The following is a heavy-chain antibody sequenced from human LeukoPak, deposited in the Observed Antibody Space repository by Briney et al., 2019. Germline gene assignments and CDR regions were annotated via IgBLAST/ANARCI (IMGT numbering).Heavy chain of an antibody. Sequence: PGTSLRLSCAASGFSFNTYGMHWVRQAPLKGLEWLAALSYDGRNQNYADSVKGRFTIFRDNSQNTLYLQMNSLRAEDTALYYCVKDRTINGRPSPFDSWGQGTLVTVSS. CDR3: VKDRTINGRPSPFDS. J-gene: IGHJ4*02. D-gene: IGHD1-26*01. CDR1: GFSFNTYG. CDR2: LSYDGRNQ. V-gene: IGHV3-30*18.